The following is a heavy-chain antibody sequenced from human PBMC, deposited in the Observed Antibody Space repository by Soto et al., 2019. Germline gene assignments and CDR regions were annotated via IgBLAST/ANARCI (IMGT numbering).Heavy chain of an antibody. V-gene: IGHV1-18*01. J-gene: IGHJ6*02. CDR1: GYSFTSYG. Sequence: GASVKVSCKASGYSFTSYGISWVRRAPGQGLEWMGWISPYNGHTQFVQRFQGRVSMTTDTSTKTAYMELRNLRSDDTAHYYCARDLTIVLATHPRLENYGMDVWGQGTTVTVSS. CDR2: ISPYNGHT. D-gene: IGHD1-26*01. CDR3: ARDLTIVLATHPRLENYGMDV.